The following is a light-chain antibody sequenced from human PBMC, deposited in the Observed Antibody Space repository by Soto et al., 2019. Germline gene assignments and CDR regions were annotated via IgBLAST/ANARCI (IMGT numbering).Light chain of an antibody. CDR1: QSVSSY. Sequence: ELVLTQSPATLSLSPGERATLSCRASQSVSSYLAWYQQKAGQAPRLLIYDTSNRATGIPARFSGSGSGTDFTLTISRLEPEDFAVYYCRQYGSSPITFGQGTRLEIK. V-gene: IGKV3-20*01. J-gene: IGKJ5*01. CDR2: DTS. CDR3: RQYGSSPIT.